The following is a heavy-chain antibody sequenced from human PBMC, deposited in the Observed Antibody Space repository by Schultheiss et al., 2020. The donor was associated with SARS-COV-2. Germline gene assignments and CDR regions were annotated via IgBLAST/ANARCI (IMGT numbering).Heavy chain of an antibody. J-gene: IGHJ4*02. D-gene: IGHD6-19*01. V-gene: IGHV5-51*01. CDR2: IYPGDSDT. CDR3: ARLPDYSSGWWTYYFDY. Sequence: GGSLRLSCKGSGYSFTSYWIGWVRQMPGKGLEWMGIIYPGDSDTRYSPSFQGQVTISADKSISTAYLQWSSLKASDTAMYYCARLPDYSSGWWTYYFDYWGQGTLVTVSS. CDR1: GYSFTSYW.